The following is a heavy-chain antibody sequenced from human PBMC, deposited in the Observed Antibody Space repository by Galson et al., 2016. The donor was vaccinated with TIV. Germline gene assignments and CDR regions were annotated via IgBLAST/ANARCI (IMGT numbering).Heavy chain of an antibody. V-gene: IGHV3-23*01. J-gene: IGHJ4*02. Sequence: SLRLSCAASGFTFGVYVMTWVRQAPGKGLEWMSNISGSGGSVSYADSVKGRFTISRDNSKNTLYLQMNGLRADDTAVYYCAKSGTNLIDYRGQGTLVSAFS. D-gene: IGHD1-14*01. CDR1: GFTFGVYV. CDR3: AKSGTNLIDY. CDR2: ISGSGGSV.